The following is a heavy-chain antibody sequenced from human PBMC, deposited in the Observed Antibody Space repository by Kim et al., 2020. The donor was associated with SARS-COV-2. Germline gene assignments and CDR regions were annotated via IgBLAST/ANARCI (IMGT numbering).Heavy chain of an antibody. D-gene: IGHD3-10*01. J-gene: IGHJ6*02. CDR2: INHSGST. CDR3: ASTYYFGSGSYYKKPTYYYSYGMDV. V-gene: IGHV4-34*01. CDR1: GGSFSGYY. Sequence: SETLSLTCAVYGGSFSGYYWSWIRQPPGKGLEWIGEINHSGSTNYNPSLKSRVTISVDTSKNQFSLKLSSVTAADTAVYYCASTYYFGSGSYYKKPTYYYSYGMDVWGQGTTVTVS.